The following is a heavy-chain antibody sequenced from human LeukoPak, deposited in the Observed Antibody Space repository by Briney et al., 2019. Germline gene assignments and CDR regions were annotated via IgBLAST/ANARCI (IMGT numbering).Heavy chain of an antibody. CDR1: GFTFSSYA. V-gene: IGHV3-30-3*01. D-gene: IGHD6-19*01. CDR2: MSSDGNNK. J-gene: IGHJ3*02. Sequence: PGGSLRLSCAASGFTFSSYAMHWVRQAPGKGLEWVAVMSSDGNNKYYADSVKGRFTISRDNSKNTLYLDMNSLRAEDTAVYYCARPDSSGWSHAFDIWGQGTKVTVSS. CDR3: ARPDSSGWSHAFDI.